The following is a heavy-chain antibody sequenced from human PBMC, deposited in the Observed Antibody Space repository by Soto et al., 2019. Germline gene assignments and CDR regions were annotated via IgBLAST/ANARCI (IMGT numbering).Heavy chain of an antibody. J-gene: IGHJ5*02. CDR1: GYSITSYW. CDR3: ARLTFPTTLLRYCSGGSCYGWFDP. D-gene: IGHD2-15*01. V-gene: IGHV5-10-1*01. CDR2: IDPSDSYT. Sequence: GASLKISCKGCGYSITSYWISKVRQMPGQGLEWMGRIDPSDSYTNYSPSFQGHVTISADKSISTAYLQWSSLKASDTAMYYCARLTFPTTLLRYCSGGSCYGWFDPWGQGTLVTVSS.